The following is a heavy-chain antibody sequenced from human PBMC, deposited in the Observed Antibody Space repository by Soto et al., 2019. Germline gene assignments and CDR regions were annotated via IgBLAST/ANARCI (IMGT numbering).Heavy chain of an antibody. V-gene: IGHV6-1*01. CDR1: GDSVSSNSAA. CDR3: ARDQIYDYIWGGYYYYYMDV. CDR2: TYYRSKWYN. D-gene: IGHD3-16*01. J-gene: IGHJ6*03. Sequence: QSQTLSLTCAISGDSVSSNSAAWNWIRQSPSRGLEWLGRTYYRSKWYNDYAVSVKSRITINPDTSKNQFSLQLNSVTPEDTAVYYCARDQIYDYIWGGYYYYYMDVWGKGTTVTVSS.